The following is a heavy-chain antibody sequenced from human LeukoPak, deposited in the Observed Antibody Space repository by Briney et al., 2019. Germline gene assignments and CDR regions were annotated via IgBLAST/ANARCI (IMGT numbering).Heavy chain of an antibody. V-gene: IGHV3-23*01. CDR1: GFTFSSYG. CDR2: ISASGGST. D-gene: IGHD5-18*01. CDR3: AKDLGWIQFGY. J-gene: IGHJ4*02. Sequence: PGGSLRLSCAASGFTFSSYGLSWVRQAPGKGLEWVSAISASGGSTYYADSVKGRFTISRDNSKNPLYLQMNSLRAEDTAVYYCAKDLGWIQFGYWGQGTLVTVSS.